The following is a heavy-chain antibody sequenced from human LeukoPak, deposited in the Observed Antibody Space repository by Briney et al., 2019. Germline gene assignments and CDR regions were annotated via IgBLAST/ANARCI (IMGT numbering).Heavy chain of an antibody. Sequence: SETLSLTCTVSGDSSSSYYWGWIRQPAGKGLEWIGRIYTRGSTNYNPSLKSRVTISVDKSKNQFSLKLSSVTAADTAVYYCASSRGGYYYMDVWGKGTTVTVSS. CDR1: GDSSSSYY. J-gene: IGHJ6*03. V-gene: IGHV4-4*07. D-gene: IGHD2-15*01. CDR2: IYTRGST. CDR3: ASSRGGYYYMDV.